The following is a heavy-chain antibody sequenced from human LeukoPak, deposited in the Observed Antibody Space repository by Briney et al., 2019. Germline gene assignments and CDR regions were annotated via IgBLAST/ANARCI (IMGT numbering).Heavy chain of an antibody. D-gene: IGHD1-14*01. Sequence: ASVKVSCKASGYTFTSYGISWVRQAPGQGLEWMGWMNPNSGNLDYAQKFQGRVTITRNISVSTAYMELSSLTCEDTAVYYCARGIYHNTLPDAYYYYMDVWGKGTTVTISS. CDR1: GYTFTSYG. CDR3: ARGIYHNTLPDAYYYYMDV. J-gene: IGHJ6*03. V-gene: IGHV1-8*03. CDR2: MNPNSGNL.